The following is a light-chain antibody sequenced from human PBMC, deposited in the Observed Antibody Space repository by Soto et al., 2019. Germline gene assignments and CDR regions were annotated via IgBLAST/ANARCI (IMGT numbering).Light chain of an antibody. CDR1: QTVNRSY. CDR3: QQYVDSPLT. J-gene: IGKJ4*01. CDR2: GTS. Sequence: EIVLTQSPGTLSLSPGERASLSCRASQTVNRSYLAWYQQRPGQAPRLLIYGTSSRATGIPDRFSGSGSGTDFTLTISRLEPEDFAVYYCQQYVDSPLTLGGGTKVEIK. V-gene: IGKV3-20*01.